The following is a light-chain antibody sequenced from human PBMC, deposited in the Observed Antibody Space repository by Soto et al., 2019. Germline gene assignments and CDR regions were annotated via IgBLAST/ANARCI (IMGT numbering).Light chain of an antibody. J-gene: IGLJ1*01. V-gene: IGLV2-14*01. CDR3: SSYTRGNTYV. Sequence: QSVLTQPASVSGSPGQSITISCSGTSSDVGSYDHVAWYQQFPGKTPKLMIYEVSNRPSGVSSRFSGSKSGNTASLTISGLQAEDEADYYCSSYTRGNTYVFGTGTKVTVL. CDR1: SSDVGSYDH. CDR2: EVS.